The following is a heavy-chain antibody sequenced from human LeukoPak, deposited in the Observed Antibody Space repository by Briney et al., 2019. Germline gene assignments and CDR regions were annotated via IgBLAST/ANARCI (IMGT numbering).Heavy chain of an antibody. J-gene: IGHJ4*02. V-gene: IGHV1-46*01. D-gene: IGHD6-19*01. CDR1: GCTFTSYY. Sequence: GASVKASCKASGCTFTSYYMHWVRQAPGQGLEWMGIINPSGGSTSYAQKCQGRVTMTRDTSTSTVYMELSSLRSEDTAVYYCACEPRVAVAGTDLGYWGQGTLVTVSS. CDR2: INPSGGST. CDR3: ACEPRVAVAGTDLGY.